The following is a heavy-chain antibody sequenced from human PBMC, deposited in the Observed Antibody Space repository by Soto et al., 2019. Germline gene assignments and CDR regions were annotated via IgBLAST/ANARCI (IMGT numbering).Heavy chain of an antibody. J-gene: IGHJ6*02. CDR1: VGSFSGYH. CDR3: ARGRRSSFYYYYGMDV. CDR2: INHSGST. Sequence: SETLSLTCAVYVGSFSGYHWSWIRQPPGKGLEWIGEINHSGSTNYNPSLKSRVTISVDTSKNQFSLKLSSVTAADTAVYYCARGRRSSFYYYYGMDVWGQGTTVTVSS. V-gene: IGHV4-34*01. D-gene: IGHD6-13*01.